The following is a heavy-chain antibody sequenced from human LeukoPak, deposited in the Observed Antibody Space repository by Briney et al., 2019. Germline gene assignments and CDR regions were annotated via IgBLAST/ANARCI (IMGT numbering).Heavy chain of an antibody. CDR3: ARDSIVVNNWFDP. D-gene: IGHD3-16*02. CDR2: ISSVSTHI. V-gene: IGHV3-21*01. J-gene: IGHJ5*02. Sequence: GGSLRLSCAVSGFTFTNYGMHWVRQAPGKGLEWVSSISSVSTHIYYADSVKSRFTISRDNAKNALYLQMNSLRAEDTAVYYCARDSIVVNNWFDPWGQGTLVTVSS. CDR1: GFTFTNYG.